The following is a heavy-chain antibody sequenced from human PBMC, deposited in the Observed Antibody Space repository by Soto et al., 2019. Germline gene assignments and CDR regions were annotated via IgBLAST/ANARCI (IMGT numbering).Heavy chain of an antibody. CDR3: AHRRVGYGSTRDPAHFDY. D-gene: IGHD2-2*01. CDR2: IYLDGDK. Sequence: QITLRESGPPLVKPTQTLTLTCTFSGLSLSTNEVGVCWIRQPPGKALEWVVLIYLDGDKHFSPSLKSRLSIPTNTSKNQVVLVMTNMDPVDTATYYCAHRRVGYGSTRDPAHFDYWGQGTPVTVSS. CDR1: GLSLSTNEVG. J-gene: IGHJ4*02. V-gene: IGHV2-5*02.